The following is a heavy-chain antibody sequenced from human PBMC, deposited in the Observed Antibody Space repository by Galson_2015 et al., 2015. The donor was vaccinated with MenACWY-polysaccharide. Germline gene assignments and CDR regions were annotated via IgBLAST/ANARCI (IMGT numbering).Heavy chain of an antibody. CDR3: AKDLRKTTAVTRRLDC. CDR2: ISSSGDNA. V-gene: IGHV3-23*01. J-gene: IGHJ4*02. CDR1: GFTFSNYA. D-gene: IGHD4-17*01. Sequence: SLRLSCAASGFTFSNYAMSWVRQAPGKGLEWVSVISSSGDNAHYADSVKGRFTISRDNSKNTLFLQMNSLRVEDTALYYCAKDLRKTTAVTRRLDCWGQGTPVTVSA.